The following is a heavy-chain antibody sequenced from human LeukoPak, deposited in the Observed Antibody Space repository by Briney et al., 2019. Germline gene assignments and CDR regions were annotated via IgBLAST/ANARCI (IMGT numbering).Heavy chain of an antibody. V-gene: IGHV1-2*02. Sequence: VTESFKGTGWTYTHYYMHEVGQPGAQELDGMGCINPNSWETKYAQKVQGRVTMPSDTSVSTAYMELSRLRSDNMAVYYCARGGGPRVGYCSSTSCYTEWFDPSGQGTLVTVSS. D-gene: IGHD2-2*02. CDR2: INPNSWET. CDR1: GWTYTHYY. J-gene: IGHJ5*02. CDR3: ARGGGPRVGYCSSTSCYTEWFDP.